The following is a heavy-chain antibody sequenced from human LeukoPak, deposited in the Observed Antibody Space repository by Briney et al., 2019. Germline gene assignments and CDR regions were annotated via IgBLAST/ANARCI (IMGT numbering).Heavy chain of an antibody. CDR1: GYTXTSYG. CDR2: INVYNGHT. J-gene: IGHJ4*02. D-gene: IGHD6-13*01. Sequence: GASVKVSCKASGYTXTSYGISWVRQAPGQGLEWMGWINVYNGHTKYPQNFQGRVTMTTDTSTSTAYMEVRSLRSDDTAVYYCARDTQYSSSWDGFDYWGQGTTVTVSS. V-gene: IGHV1-18*01. CDR3: ARDTQYSSSWDGFDY.